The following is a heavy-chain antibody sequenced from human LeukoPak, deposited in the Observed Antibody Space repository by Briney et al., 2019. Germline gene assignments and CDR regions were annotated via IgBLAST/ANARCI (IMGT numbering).Heavy chain of an antibody. CDR3: VREEVYTAMVT. CDR1: GDSTSSYY. V-gene: IGHV4-4*07. J-gene: IGHJ5*02. CDR2: IYTSGST. D-gene: IGHD5-18*01. Sequence: SETLSLTCTVSGDSTSSYYWSWIRQPAGKGLEWIGRIYTSGSTSYNPSLKSRATMSVDTSKNQFSLKLSSVTAADTAVYYCVREEVYTAMVTWGQGTLVTVSS.